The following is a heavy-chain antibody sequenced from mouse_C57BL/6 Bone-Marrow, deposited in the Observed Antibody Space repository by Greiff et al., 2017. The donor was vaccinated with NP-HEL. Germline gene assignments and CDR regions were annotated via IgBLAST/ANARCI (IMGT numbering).Heavy chain of an antibody. Sequence: VQLQQSGAELVKPGASVKMSCKASGYTFTSYWITWVKQRPGQGLEWIGDIYPGSGSTNYNEKFKSKATLTVDTSSSTAYMQLSSLTSEDSAVYYCARGSLYYGNRFAYWGQGTLVTVSA. D-gene: IGHD2-1*01. CDR2: IYPGSGST. V-gene: IGHV1-55*01. J-gene: IGHJ3*01. CDR3: ARGSLYYGNRFAY. CDR1: GYTFTSYW.